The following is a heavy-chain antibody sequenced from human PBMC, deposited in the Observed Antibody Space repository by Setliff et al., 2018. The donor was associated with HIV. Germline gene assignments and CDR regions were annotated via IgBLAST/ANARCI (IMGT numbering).Heavy chain of an antibody. J-gene: IGHJ3*02. V-gene: IGHV4-31*03. CDR1: GVSIVSGGFY. CDR3: ARDLHANYHVVDI. D-gene: IGHD2-15*01. Sequence: SETLSLTCSVSGVSIVSGGFYFSWIRHHPGKGLEWIGTVYYTRKTYYNPSLQSRLTMSADTSKNQLYLKINSVTAADTAVYFCARDLHANYHVVDIWGPGTMVTVSS. CDR2: VYYTRKT.